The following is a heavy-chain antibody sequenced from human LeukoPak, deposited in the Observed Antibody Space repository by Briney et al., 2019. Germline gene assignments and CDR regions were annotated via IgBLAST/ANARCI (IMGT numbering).Heavy chain of an antibody. Sequence: SETLSLTCTVSGGSFSSYYWSWIRQPAGKGLEWIGRIYPTGSTNYNPSLESRVTMSVDTSKNQFSLNLSSVTAADTAVYYCARGNDYDFWSGYFYWGQGTLVTVSS. V-gene: IGHV4-4*07. D-gene: IGHD3-3*01. CDR3: ARGNDYDFWSGYFY. CDR1: GGSFSSYY. CDR2: IYPTGST. J-gene: IGHJ4*02.